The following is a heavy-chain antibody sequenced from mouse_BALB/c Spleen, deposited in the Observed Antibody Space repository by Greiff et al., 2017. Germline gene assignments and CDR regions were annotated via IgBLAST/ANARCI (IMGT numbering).Heavy chain of an antibody. CDR1: GYTFTSYW. CDR2: IYPGSGST. CDR3: TRYNGNAWFAY. Sequence: LQQPGFELVRPGASVKLSCKASGYTFTSYWMHWVKQRPGQGLEWIGNIYPGSGSTNYDEKFKSKATLTVDTSSSTAYMQLSSLTSEDSAVYYCTRYNGNAWFAYWGQGTLVTVSA. J-gene: IGHJ3*01. V-gene: IGHV1S22*01. D-gene: IGHD2-1*01.